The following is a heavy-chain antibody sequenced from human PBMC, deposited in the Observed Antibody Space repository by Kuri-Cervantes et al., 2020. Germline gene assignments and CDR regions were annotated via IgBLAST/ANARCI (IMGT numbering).Heavy chain of an antibody. CDR3: ARDGLSAFDT. V-gene: IGHV3-48*04. CDR1: GFTFSSYS. J-gene: IGHJ3*02. Sequence: GESLKISCAASGFTFSSYSMNWVRQAPGKGLEWVSYISSSGSTIYYADSVKGRFTISRDNAKNSLYLQMNSLRAEDTALYHCARDGLSAFDTWGQGTMVTVSS. D-gene: IGHD5/OR15-5a*01. CDR2: ISSSGSTI.